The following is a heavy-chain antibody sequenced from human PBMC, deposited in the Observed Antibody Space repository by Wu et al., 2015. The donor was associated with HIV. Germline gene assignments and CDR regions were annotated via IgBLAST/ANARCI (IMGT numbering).Heavy chain of an antibody. CDR2: INPNSGGT. CDR3: ARTWQQLVKSGSLDP. CDR1: GGTLRNHA. V-gene: IGHV1-2*02. J-gene: IGHJ5*02. D-gene: IGHD6-13*01. Sequence: QVQLVQSGAEVKKPGSSVKVSCRASGGTLRNHAVTWVRQAPGQGLEWMGWINPNSGGTNYAQKFQGRVTMTRGTSISTAYMELSRLRSDDTAVYYCARTWQQLVKSGSLDPWGQGTLVTVSS.